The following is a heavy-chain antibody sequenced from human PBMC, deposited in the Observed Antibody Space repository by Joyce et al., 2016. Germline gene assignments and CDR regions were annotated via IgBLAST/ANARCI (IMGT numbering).Heavy chain of an antibody. V-gene: IGHV1-69*12. CDR3: ARGGTSSDHFFFYTLDI. Sequence: QVLLVQSGATVKRPGSSLKVSCKSSGGAFSNFTVNWVRQAPGQRLEWMGGSIPFFGAAKYAEQFQGRVTLTADLSTRTACMELSSLTSADTAVYYCARGGTSSDHFFFYTLDIWGPGTTVIVSS. CDR2: SIPFFGAA. CDR1: GGAFSNFT. J-gene: IGHJ6*02. D-gene: IGHD1-14*01.